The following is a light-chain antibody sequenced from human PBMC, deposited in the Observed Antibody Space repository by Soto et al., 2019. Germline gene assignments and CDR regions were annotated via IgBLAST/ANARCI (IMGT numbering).Light chain of an antibody. V-gene: IGKV1-5*01. CDR1: QSIRSW. CDR2: DAS. J-gene: IGKJ1*01. Sequence: DIQMTQSPSTLSASVGGRVTITCRASQSIRSWLAWYQQKPGKAPKLLIYDASSLGSGVPSRFSGSGSGTEFTLTITSLLPADFATYYCQQYNTYSTWTFGQGTKVDIK. CDR3: QQYNTYSTWT.